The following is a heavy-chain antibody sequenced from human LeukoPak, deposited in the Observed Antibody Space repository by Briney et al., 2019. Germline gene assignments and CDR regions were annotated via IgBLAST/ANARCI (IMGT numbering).Heavy chain of an antibody. CDR3: AKRGHYSINWYHYFDY. D-gene: IGHD6-13*01. J-gene: IGHJ4*02. V-gene: IGHV3-30*18. Sequence: GGSLRLSCTASGFTFTTYGLHWVRQAPGKGLEWVAAIASNGGSEYYADSVKGRFTISRDNSKNTLFLQMNSLRPDDTAVYYCAKRGHYSINWYHYFDYWGQGTLVTVSS. CDR1: GFTFTTYG. CDR2: IASNGGSE.